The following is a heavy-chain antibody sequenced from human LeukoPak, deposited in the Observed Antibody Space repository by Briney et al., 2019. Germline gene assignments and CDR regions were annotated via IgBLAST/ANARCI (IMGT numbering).Heavy chain of an antibody. CDR3: ARAWCSSTSCYNYYYYGMDV. J-gene: IGHJ6*02. V-gene: IGHV3-21*01. D-gene: IGHD2-2*02. Sequence: GGSLRLSCAASGFTFSSYSMNWVRQAPGKGLEWVSSISSSSSYIYYADSAKGRFTISRDNAKNSLYLQMNSLRAEDTAVYYCARAWCSSTSCYNYYYYGMDVWGQGTTVTVSS. CDR1: GFTFSSYS. CDR2: ISSSSSYI.